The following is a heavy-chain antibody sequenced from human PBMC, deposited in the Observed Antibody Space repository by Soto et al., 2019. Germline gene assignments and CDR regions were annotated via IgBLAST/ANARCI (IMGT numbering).Heavy chain of an antibody. V-gene: IGHV1-69*02. Sequence: QVQLVQSGAEVKKPGSSVKVSCKTSGGSFRSYNYNWVRLAPGQGLEWMGRIIPFANIANYGQAFQDRVTISADTSASTVYMELRSLTSEDTALYYCASDSAVTNAAMRMAYWGQGTLVTVSS. CDR3: ASDSAVTNAAMRMAY. D-gene: IGHD4-4*01. CDR1: GGSFRSYN. CDR2: IIPFANIA. J-gene: IGHJ4*02.